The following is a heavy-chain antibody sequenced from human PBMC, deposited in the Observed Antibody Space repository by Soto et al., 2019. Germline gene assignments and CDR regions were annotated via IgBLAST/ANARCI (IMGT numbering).Heavy chain of an antibody. D-gene: IGHD3-16*01. CDR1: GFTFSSYG. CDR2: ISSSSSTI. CDR3: ARDQWRYVHRTNLKSAFDI. J-gene: IGHJ3*02. Sequence: EVQLVESGGGLVQPGGSLRLSCAASGFTFSSYGMNWVRQAPGKGLEWVSYISSSSSTIYYADSVKGRFTISRDNAKNSLDLQINSLKDEDTAVYYCARDQWRYVHRTNLKSAFDIWGQGKMVTVSS. V-gene: IGHV3-48*02.